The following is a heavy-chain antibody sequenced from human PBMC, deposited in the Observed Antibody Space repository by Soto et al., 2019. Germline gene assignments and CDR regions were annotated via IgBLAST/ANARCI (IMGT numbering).Heavy chain of an antibody. J-gene: IGHJ6*02. CDR1: GFTFSSFA. CDR2: LSKDVING. D-gene: IGHD1-26*01. Sequence: SLRLSCAASGFTFSSFAMHWVRQAPGKGLEGVAILSKDVINGDYADSVQGRFTISRDNSKNTLYLQMNSLRPEDTAVYYCAKGGSRAGMDVWGQGTSVTVSS. V-gene: IGHV3-30*18. CDR3: AKGGSRAGMDV.